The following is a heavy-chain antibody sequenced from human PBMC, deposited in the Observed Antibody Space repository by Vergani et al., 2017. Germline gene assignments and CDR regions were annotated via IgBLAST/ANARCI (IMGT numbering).Heavy chain of an antibody. J-gene: IGHJ6*02. CDR3: VSGELYARDHYGVDV. D-gene: IGHD2-2*01. CDR2: IIPAFGSI. Sequence: QVQLVQSGAEVKKPGSSVKVSCKASGGTFSSYAISWVRQAPGQGLEWMGGIIPAFGSINYAQKFQDRVSMIADASTRTVYMELRSLRAEDTAVYYCVSGELYARDHYGVDVWGRGTTVTVSS. V-gene: IGHV1-69*12. CDR1: GGTFSSYA.